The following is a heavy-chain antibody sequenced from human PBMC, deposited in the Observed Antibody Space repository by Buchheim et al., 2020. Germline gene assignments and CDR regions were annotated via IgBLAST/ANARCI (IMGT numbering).Heavy chain of an antibody. CDR1: GFTFSSYA. CDR3: ARDVRGVDVGSPRGYFDL. Sequence: QVHLVESGGGVVQPGKSLRLSCTASGFTFSSYAIHWVRQAPGKGLEWVAVISIDGSNIYYADSVKGRFTISRDNSKNTLYLQMNSLRTEHTPIYRCARDVRGVDVGSPRGYFDLWNR. V-gene: IGHV3-30-3*01. D-gene: IGHD2-8*01. CDR2: ISIDGSNI. J-gene: IGHJ2*01.